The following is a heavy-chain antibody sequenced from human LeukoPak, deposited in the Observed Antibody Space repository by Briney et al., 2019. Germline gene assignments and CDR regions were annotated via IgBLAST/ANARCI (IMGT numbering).Heavy chain of an antibody. Sequence: GESLKISCKASGYSFTTYWIGWVRQMPGKGLEWMGRIDPSDSYTNYSPSFQGHVTISADKSISTAYLQWSSLKASDTAMYYCARLDGGWIFDYWGQGTLVTVSS. CDR3: ARLDGGWIFDY. V-gene: IGHV5-10-1*01. CDR1: GYSFTTYW. CDR2: IDPSDSYT. J-gene: IGHJ4*02. D-gene: IGHD4-23*01.